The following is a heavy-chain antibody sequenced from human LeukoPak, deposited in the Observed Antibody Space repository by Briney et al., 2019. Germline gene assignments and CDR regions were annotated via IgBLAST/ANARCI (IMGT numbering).Heavy chain of an antibody. D-gene: IGHD1-26*01. Sequence: GASVKDSCKASGGTFGSYAINWVRQAPGQGLEWMGYIMPILDKANYAQKFQGRVTNTADKSTSTAYMELSSLRSEDTAVYYCARVVRVGATENYYFDFWGQGTLVTVSS. CDR3: ARVVRVGATENYYFDF. J-gene: IGHJ4*02. CDR2: IMPILDKA. V-gene: IGHV1-69*10. CDR1: GGTFGSYA.